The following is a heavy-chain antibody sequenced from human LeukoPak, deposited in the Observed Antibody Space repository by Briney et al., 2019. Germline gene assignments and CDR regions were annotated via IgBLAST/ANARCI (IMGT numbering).Heavy chain of an antibody. CDR2: IHYSGST. CDR1: GGSISTYY. CDR3: ARMYGGFAY. Sequence: SETLSLTCTVSGGSISTYYWSWIRQPSGKGLEWIGYIHYSGSTNYNPSLKSRVTISVDPSKNQFSLKLTSVTAADTAVYYCARMYGGFAYWGQGTLVTVSS. D-gene: IGHD1-26*01. V-gene: IGHV4-59*01. J-gene: IGHJ4*02.